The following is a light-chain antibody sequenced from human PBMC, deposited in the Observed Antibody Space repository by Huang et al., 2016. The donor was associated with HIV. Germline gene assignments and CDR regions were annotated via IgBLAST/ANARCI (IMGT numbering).Light chain of an antibody. J-gene: IGKJ2*01. Sequence: IQITQSPASLSTYVRDRVTISSQANQDIRSYLIWDQQKPGKAPRLLIVGASNLQAGVTSRFSGNGSGTDFTITISSLQSEDIATYYCQQYDSLYTFGQGTRLEIK. V-gene: IGKV1-33*01. CDR1: QDIRSY. CDR3: QQYDSLYT. CDR2: GAS.